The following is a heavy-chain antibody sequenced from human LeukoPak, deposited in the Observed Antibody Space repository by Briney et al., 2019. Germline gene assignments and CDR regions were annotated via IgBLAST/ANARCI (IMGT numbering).Heavy chain of an antibody. CDR2: VDPEDGET. CDR1: GYTFTDYH. Sequence: ASVKVSCKVSGYTFTDYHMHWVPQAPGKGLERMGLVDPEDGETIYAENFQGRATITAETSTDTAYMERCMLGSEDTVFYYGATEDYYNSSAFYYWGQGTLVTVSS. V-gene: IGHV1-69-2*01. CDR3: ATEDYYNSSAFYY. J-gene: IGHJ4*02. D-gene: IGHD3-22*01.